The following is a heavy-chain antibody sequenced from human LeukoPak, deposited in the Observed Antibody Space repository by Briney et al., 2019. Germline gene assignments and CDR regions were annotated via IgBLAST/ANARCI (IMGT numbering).Heavy chain of an antibody. J-gene: IGHJ3*02. CDR3: AVAYYYGSGDAFDI. CDR1: GFTFSSYG. V-gene: IGHV3-30*03. Sequence: GGSLRLSCAASGFTFSSYGMHWVRQAPGKGLEWVAVISYDGSNKYYADSVQGRFTISRDNAKNSLYLQMNSLRAEDTAVYYCAVAYYYGSGDAFDIWGQGTKVTVSS. D-gene: IGHD3-10*01. CDR2: ISYDGSNK.